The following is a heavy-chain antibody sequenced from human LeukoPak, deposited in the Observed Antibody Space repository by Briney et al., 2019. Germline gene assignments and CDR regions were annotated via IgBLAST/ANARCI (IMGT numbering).Heavy chain of an antibody. Sequence: GGSLRLSCAASGFTFSSYSMNWVRQAPGKGLEWVSSISSSSSYIYYADSVKGRFTISRDNAKNSLYLQMNSLRAEDTAVYYCARPARYCSGGSCYSEGFDYWGLGTLVTVSS. CDR2: ISSSSSYI. V-gene: IGHV3-21*01. CDR3: ARPARYCSGGSCYSEGFDY. J-gene: IGHJ4*02. CDR1: GFTFSSYS. D-gene: IGHD2-15*01.